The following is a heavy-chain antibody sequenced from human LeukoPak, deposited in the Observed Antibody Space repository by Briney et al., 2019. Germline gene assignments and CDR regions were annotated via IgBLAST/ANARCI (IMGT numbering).Heavy chain of an antibody. CDR3: ARGEPGFGGLPTVLDN. D-gene: IGHD4-23*01. Sequence: GGSLRLSCAASGFTFSSYWMSWVRQARGRGLEWVANIKQGGSEKYYVDSVKGRFTISRDNAKNSLYLQMNSLRAEATAVYYCARGEPGFGGLPTVLDNWAQGTLVTVSS. CDR2: IKQGGSEK. CDR1: GFTFSSYW. J-gene: IGHJ4*02. V-gene: IGHV3-7*01.